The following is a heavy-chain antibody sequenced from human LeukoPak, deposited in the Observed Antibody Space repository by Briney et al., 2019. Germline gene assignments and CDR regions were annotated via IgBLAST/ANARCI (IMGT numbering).Heavy chain of an antibody. D-gene: IGHD1-7*01. Sequence: GASVKVSCKASGYTFTSYGISWVRQAPGQGLEWMGWISAYNGNTNYAQKLQGRVTMTTGTSTSTAYMELRSLRSDDTAVYYCAREGTASREGTGFDPWGQGTLVTVSS. CDR2: ISAYNGNT. J-gene: IGHJ5*02. CDR1: GYTFTSYG. CDR3: AREGTASREGTGFDP. V-gene: IGHV1-18*01.